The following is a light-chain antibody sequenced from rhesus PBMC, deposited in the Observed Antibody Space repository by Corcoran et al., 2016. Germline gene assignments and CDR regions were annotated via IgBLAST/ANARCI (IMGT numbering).Light chain of an antibody. Sequence: QAALTQPRSVSGSPGQSVTISCPVTSSDIGGYNYVSWYQQYPGSAPKLMIYQVTKRPSGVFDRFSGSRSCNTASLTISGLKSENEADYYCLSYDSSGYDVFGSGTKLTVL. CDR2: QVT. J-gene: IGLJ6*01. CDR1: SSDIGGYNY. V-gene: IGLV2-32*02. CDR3: LSYDSSGYDV.